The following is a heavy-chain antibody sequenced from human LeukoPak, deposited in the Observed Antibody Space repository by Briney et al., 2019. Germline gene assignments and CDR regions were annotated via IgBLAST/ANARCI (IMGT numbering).Heavy chain of an antibody. CDR2: VYYSGIT. CDR1: GGSITSDY. J-gene: IGHJ5*02. Sequence: SETLSLTRTVSGGSITSDYWSWIRPPPGKRLEWMAFVYYSGITNYNPSLKSRASISVDTSKNLCSLRLSSVTAADTAVYYCARHAIYRGGYLYWFDPWGLGTLVTVSS. V-gene: IGHV4-59*08. CDR3: ARHAIYRGGYLYWFDP. D-gene: IGHD2-21*01.